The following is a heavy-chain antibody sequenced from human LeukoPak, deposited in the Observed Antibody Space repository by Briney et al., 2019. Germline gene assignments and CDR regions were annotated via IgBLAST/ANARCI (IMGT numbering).Heavy chain of an antibody. J-gene: IGHJ6*02. CDR3: ARVDCSGGSCPPPPSYYGMDV. Sequence: ASVKVSCKASGYTFTSYDINWVRQATRQGLEWMGWMNPNSGNTGYAQKFQGRVTMTRNTSISTAYMELSSLRSEDTAVYYCARVDCSGGSCPPPPSYYGMDVWGQGTTVTVTS. CDR1: GYTFTSYD. CDR2: MNPNSGNT. V-gene: IGHV1-8*01. D-gene: IGHD2-15*01.